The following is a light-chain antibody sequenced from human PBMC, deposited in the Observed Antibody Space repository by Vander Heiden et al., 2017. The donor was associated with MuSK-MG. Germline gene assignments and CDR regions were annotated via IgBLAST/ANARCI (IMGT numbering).Light chain of an antibody. CDR2: DAS. CDR1: QSVTTY. Sequence: EIVLTQSPATLSLSPGERATLSCRASQSVTTYLAWYQQKPGQAPRLLIYDASTRATGIPARFSGSRSGTDFTLTISSLEPEDFAVYYCQQRCSCPWTFGLGTKVEI. V-gene: IGKV3-11*01. CDR3: QQRCSCPWT. J-gene: IGKJ1*01.